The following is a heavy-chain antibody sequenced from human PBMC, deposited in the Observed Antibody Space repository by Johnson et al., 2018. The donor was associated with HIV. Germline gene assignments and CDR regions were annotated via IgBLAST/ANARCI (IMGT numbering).Heavy chain of an antibody. D-gene: IGHD3-10*01. V-gene: IGHV3-30*02. CDR3: ARAPGFSRAFDI. CDR2: IRYDGSNK. J-gene: IGHJ3*02. Sequence: QVQLVESGGGLIQPGGSLRLSCAASGFTVSSNYMSWVRQAPGKGLEWVAFIRYDGSNKYYADSVKGRFTISRDNSKNTLYLQMNSLRAEDTAVYYCARAPGFSRAFDIWGQGTMVTVSS. CDR1: GFTVSSNY.